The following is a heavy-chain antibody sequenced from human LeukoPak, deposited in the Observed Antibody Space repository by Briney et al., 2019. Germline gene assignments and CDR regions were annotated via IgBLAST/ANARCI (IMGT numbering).Heavy chain of an antibody. CDR2: IYHSGST. V-gene: IGHV4-30-2*01. CDR1: GGSISSGGYY. Sequence: SETLSLTSTVSGGSISSGGYYWSWIRQPPGKGLEWIGYIYHSGSTYYNPSLKSRVTISVDRSKNQFSLKLSSVTAADTAVYYCARDSGYRIFDYWGQGTLVTVSS. J-gene: IGHJ4*02. CDR3: ARDSGYRIFDY. D-gene: IGHD5-12*01.